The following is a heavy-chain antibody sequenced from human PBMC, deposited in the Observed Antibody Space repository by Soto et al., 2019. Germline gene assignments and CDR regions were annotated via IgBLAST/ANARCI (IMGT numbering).Heavy chain of an antibody. Sequence: PGGSLRLSCAAFGFTFSNAKMSWVRQAPGKGLEWVGRIKSKTDGGTTDYAAPVKGRFTISRDDSKKTLDLQMNSLKTEDTAVYYCTTADRDYEYYYGSGPFDYWGQGTLVTVSS. V-gene: IGHV3-15*01. J-gene: IGHJ4*02. D-gene: IGHD3-10*01. CDR2: IKSKTDGGTT. CDR3: TTADRDYEYYYGSGPFDY. CDR1: GFTFSNAK.